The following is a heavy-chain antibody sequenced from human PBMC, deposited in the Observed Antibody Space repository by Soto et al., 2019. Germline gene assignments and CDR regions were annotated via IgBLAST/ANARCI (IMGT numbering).Heavy chain of an antibody. V-gene: IGHV3-33*01. CDR2: IWYDGSDK. Sequence: QVQLVESGGGVVQPGRSLRLSCAASGFIFSSYGMHWVRQAPGKGLEWVAVIWYDGSDKYYEDSVKGRFTISRDNSKNMLFLQMNSLTAEDTAVYYCARGTGNSYYYMVVWGKGTTVTVSS. J-gene: IGHJ6*03. CDR1: GFIFSSYG. CDR3: ARGTGNSYYYMVV.